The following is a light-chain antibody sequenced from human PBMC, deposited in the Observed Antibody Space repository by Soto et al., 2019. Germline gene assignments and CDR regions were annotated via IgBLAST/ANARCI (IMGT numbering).Light chain of an antibody. J-gene: IGKJ1*01. CDR2: AAS. V-gene: IGKV1-27*01. CDR3: QKYNSAPQT. Sequence: DIQMTQSPSSLSASVGDRVTITCRASQGIIDYLAWYQQKPGKAPTLLIYAASTVASGVPSRFSGGGSGTDFTLTISSLQPEDVATYYCQKYNSAPQTFGPGTQVEIK. CDR1: QGIIDY.